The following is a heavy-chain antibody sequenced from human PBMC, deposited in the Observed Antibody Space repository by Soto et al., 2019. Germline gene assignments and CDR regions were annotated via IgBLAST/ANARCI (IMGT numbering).Heavy chain of an antibody. J-gene: IGHJ5*02. V-gene: IGHV1-69*02. D-gene: IGHD2-2*01. CDR2: IIPILGIA. CDR3: ARVECSSTSCYAGGSNWFDP. CDR1: GGTFSSYT. Sequence: SVKVSCKASGGTFSSYTISWVRQAPGQGLEWMGRIIPILGIANYAQKFQGRVTITADKSTSTAYMELSSLRSEDTAVYYCARVECSSTSCYAGGSNWFDPSGQGTLVTVSS.